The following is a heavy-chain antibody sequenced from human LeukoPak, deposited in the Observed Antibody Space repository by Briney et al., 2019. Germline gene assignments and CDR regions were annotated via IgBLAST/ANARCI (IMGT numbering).Heavy chain of an antibody. J-gene: IGHJ5*02. CDR1: GGSISSGGYS. D-gene: IGHD6-13*01. CDR2: IYHSGST. Sequence: PSQTLSLTCAVSGGSISSGGYSWSWIRQPPGKGLEWIGYIYHSGSTYYNPSLKSRVTISVDRSKNQFSLKLSSVTAADTAVYYCARVVAAAGDYNWFDPWGQGTLVTVSS. CDR3: ARVVAAAGDYNWFDP. V-gene: IGHV4-30-2*01.